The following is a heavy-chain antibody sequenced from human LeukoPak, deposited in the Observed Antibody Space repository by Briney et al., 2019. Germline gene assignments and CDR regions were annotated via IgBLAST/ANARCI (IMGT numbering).Heavy chain of an antibody. D-gene: IGHD6-19*01. V-gene: IGHV1-18*04. CDR1: GYTFTGYY. CDR2: ISPYNGNT. Sequence: GASVKVSCKASGYTFTGYYMHWVRQAPGQGLEWMGWISPYNGNTNYAQKLQGRVTMTTDTSTSTLYMELRSLRSDDTAVYYCVVYSSSQGFYWGQGTLVTVSS. J-gene: IGHJ4*02. CDR3: VVYSSSQGFY.